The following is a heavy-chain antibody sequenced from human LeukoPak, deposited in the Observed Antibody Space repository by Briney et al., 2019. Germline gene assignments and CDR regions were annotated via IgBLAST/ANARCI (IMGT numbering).Heavy chain of an antibody. Sequence: ASVKFSCKVSGYTLTELSMHWVRQAPGKGLEWMGGFDPEDGETIYAQKFQGRVTMTEDTSTDTAYMELSSLRSEDTAVYYCATGYDIVATIPDYWGQGTLVTVSS. CDR1: GYTLTELS. D-gene: IGHD5-12*01. V-gene: IGHV1-24*01. CDR3: ATGYDIVATIPDY. J-gene: IGHJ4*02. CDR2: FDPEDGET.